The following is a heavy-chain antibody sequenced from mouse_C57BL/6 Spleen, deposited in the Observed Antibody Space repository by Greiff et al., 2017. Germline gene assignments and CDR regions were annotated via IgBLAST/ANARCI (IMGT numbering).Heavy chain of an antibody. CDR2: IHPNSGST. Sequence: QVQLQQPGAELVKPGASVKLSCKASGYTFTSYWMHWVKQRPGQGLEWIGMIHPNSGSTNYNEKFKSKATLTVDKSSSTAYMQLSSLTSEDSAVYYGARCGNYAYYYAMGYWGQGTSVPVSS. V-gene: IGHV1-64*01. D-gene: IGHD2-1*01. CDR3: ARCGNYAYYYAMGY. J-gene: IGHJ4*01. CDR1: GYTFTSYW.